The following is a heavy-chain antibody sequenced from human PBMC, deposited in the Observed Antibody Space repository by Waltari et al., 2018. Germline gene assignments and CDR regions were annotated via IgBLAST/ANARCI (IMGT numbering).Heavy chain of an antibody. D-gene: IGHD1-20*01. CDR1: GFTFSNYD. CDR2: WSGSAALT. Sequence: SGFTFSNYDMNWVRQAPGRGREWGSRWSGSAALTDYADSVKGRFIISRENSKNTLFLQMNSLRAEDTAIYYCAKDLTGWGAFDIWGQGTMVTVSS. V-gene: IGHV3-23*01. J-gene: IGHJ3*02. CDR3: AKDLTGWGAFDI.